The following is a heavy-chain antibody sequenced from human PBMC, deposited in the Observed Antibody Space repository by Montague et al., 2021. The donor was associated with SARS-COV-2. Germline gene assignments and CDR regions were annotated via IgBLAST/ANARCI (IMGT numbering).Heavy chain of an antibody. Sequence: CAISGDSVWSNTSAWNWIRQSPSGGLEWLGRTNYRSKWTSDYATSVEGRISIDPDTSKNQFFLHLRSVTPEDTGVYYCVRDTGSAQAGFDAWGQGTLVTVSS. V-gene: IGHV6-1*01. CDR3: VRDTGSAQAGFDA. CDR1: GDSVWSNTSA. J-gene: IGHJ4*02. CDR2: TNYRSKWTS. D-gene: IGHD3-10*01.